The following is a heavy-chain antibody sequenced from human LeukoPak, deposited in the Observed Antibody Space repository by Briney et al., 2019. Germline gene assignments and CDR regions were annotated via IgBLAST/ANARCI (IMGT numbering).Heavy chain of an antibody. D-gene: IGHD1-7*01. Sequence: SVKVSCKASGGTFSSYAISWVRQAPGQGLEWMGAIIPIFGTANYAQKFQGRVTITTDESTSTAYMELDSLRSEDTAVYYCAKAGGWNYVTEYHYMDVWGKGTTVTVSS. J-gene: IGHJ6*03. CDR2: IIPIFGTA. CDR1: GGTFSSYA. CDR3: AKAGGWNYVTEYHYMDV. V-gene: IGHV1-69*05.